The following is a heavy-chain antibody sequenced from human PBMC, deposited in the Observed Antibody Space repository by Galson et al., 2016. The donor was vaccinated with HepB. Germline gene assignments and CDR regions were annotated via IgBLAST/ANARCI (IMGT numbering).Heavy chain of an antibody. V-gene: IGHV1-58*01. D-gene: IGHD5-24*01. CDR3: AATTGRGYNI. CDR2: VVVGSGNT. J-gene: IGHJ4*02. Sequence: SVKVSCKASGFIFSSSGVQWVRQVGGQRLEWIGWVVVGSGNTDYAQKFQERVTIIRDMSTSIVYMELSSLRSEATAVYFCAATTGRGYNIWGQGTLVTVSS. CDR1: GFIFSSSG.